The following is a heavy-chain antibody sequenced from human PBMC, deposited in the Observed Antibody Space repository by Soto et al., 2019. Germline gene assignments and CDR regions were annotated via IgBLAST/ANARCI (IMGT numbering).Heavy chain of an antibody. V-gene: IGHV1-8*01. J-gene: IGHJ4*02. CDR3: AKVSRKGSAIDFDY. Sequence: QVQLVQSGAELKKPGASVKVSCKASGYTFSNYDMNWVRQATGQGPEWIGWVNPNNGDTDYAQKFQGRVTLTTAISTTTAYMELTSLRSEDTAIYYCAKVSRKGSAIDFDYWGQGTLITVSS. CDR1: GYTFSNYD. D-gene: IGHD3-10*01. CDR2: VNPNNGDT.